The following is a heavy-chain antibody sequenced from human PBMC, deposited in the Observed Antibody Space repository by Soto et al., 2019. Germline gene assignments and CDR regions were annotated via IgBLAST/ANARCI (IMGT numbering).Heavy chain of an antibody. J-gene: IGHJ4*02. CDR1: GFTFSSYA. D-gene: IGHD1-26*01. Sequence: GWSLRLSCAASGFTFSSYAMHLVRQAPGKGLEWVAVISYDGSNKYYADSVKGRFTISRDNSKNTLYLQMNSLRAEDTAVYYCARETVGDTGLGYWGQGTLVTVSS. V-gene: IGHV3-30-3*01. CDR3: ARETVGDTGLGY. CDR2: ISYDGSNK.